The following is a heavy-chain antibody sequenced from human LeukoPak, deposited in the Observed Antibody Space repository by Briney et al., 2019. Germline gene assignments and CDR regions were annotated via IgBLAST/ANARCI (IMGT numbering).Heavy chain of an antibody. V-gene: IGHV1-18*01. CDR3: ARAGVYCSSTSCYPAVGFDY. CDR1: GYTFTNYG. CDR2: ISAYNGNT. J-gene: IGHJ4*02. Sequence: GASVKVSCKASGYTFTNYGISWVRQAPGQGLEWMGWISAYNGNTNYAHQLQGRVTMTTDASTRTAYMELRSLRSDDTAVYYCARAGVYCSSTSCYPAVGFDYWGQGTLVTVSS. D-gene: IGHD2-2*01.